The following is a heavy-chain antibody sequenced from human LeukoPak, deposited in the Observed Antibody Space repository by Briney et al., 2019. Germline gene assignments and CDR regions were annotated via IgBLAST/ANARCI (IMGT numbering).Heavy chain of an antibody. Sequence: GGSLRLSCAASGFTFSSYAMSWVRQAPGKGLEWVSAISGSGGSTYYADSVKGRFTISRDNSKNTLYLQMNSLRAEDTAVYYCAKFTLTYNWNYRPLDYWGQGTLVTVSS. CDR3: AKFTLTYNWNYRPLDY. CDR1: GFTFSSYA. CDR2: ISGSGGST. D-gene: IGHD1-7*01. V-gene: IGHV3-23*01. J-gene: IGHJ4*02.